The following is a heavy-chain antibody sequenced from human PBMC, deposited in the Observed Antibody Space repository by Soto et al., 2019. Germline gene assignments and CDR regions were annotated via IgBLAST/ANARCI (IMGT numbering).Heavy chain of an antibody. CDR3: ARSTRYCGGDCYSSTWFDP. V-gene: IGHV1-2*04. CDR2: INPNSGGT. CDR1: GYTFTGYY. Sequence: ASVKVSCKASGYTFTGYYMHWVRQAPGQGLEWMGWINPNSGGTNYAQKFQGWVTMTRDTSISTAYMELSRLRSDDTAGYYCARSTRYCGGDCYSSTWFDPWGQGTLVTVSS. J-gene: IGHJ5*02. D-gene: IGHD2-21*02.